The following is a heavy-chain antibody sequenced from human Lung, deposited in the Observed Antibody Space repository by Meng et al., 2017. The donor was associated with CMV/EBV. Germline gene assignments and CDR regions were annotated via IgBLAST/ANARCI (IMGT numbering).Heavy chain of an antibody. J-gene: IGHJ3*02. D-gene: IGHD6-19*01. Sequence: SVKVSXKASGGTFSRYAVHWVRQAPGQGLEWMGRIIPILGTANYAQSFQDRVTITTDESTSTAYMELSSLRSEDTAFYYCAREPDYSSGSDVFDIWGQGTTVTVSS. V-gene: IGHV1-69*05. CDR1: GGTFSRYA. CDR2: IIPILGTA. CDR3: AREPDYSSGSDVFDI.